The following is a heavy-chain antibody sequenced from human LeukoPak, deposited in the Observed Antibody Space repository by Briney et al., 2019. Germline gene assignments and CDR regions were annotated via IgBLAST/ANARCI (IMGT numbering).Heavy chain of an antibody. J-gene: IGHJ4*02. CDR3: TAKSDTYGHFDY. D-gene: IGHD5-18*01. Sequence: GGSLRLSCAASGFRFSDATVHWVRQASGTGLEWVGRIRSKGNSYATSYAASVRGRFTISRDDSENTAYLQMNSLKTEDTAIYFCTAKSDTYGHFDYWGRECWSPSPQ. V-gene: IGHV3-73*01. CDR2: IRSKGNSYAT. CDR1: GFRFSDAT.